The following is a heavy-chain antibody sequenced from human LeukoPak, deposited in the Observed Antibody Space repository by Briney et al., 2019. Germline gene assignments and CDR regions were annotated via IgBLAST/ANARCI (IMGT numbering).Heavy chain of an antibody. CDR3: ARDHQYDFDY. D-gene: IGHD2-2*01. CDR2: IGAYNGNT. V-gene: IGHV1-18*01. CDR1: GYTFATSG. Sequence: ASVKVSCKASGYTFATSGISWVRQAPGHGLEWMGWIGAYNGNTNYVQKFQGRVTMTTETSTSTAYMELRSLRSDDTAMYYCARDHQYDFDYWGQGTLVTVSS. J-gene: IGHJ4*02.